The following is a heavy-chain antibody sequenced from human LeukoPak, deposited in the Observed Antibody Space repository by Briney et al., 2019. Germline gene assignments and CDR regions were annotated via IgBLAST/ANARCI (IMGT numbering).Heavy chain of an antibody. J-gene: IGHJ6*02. Sequence: SGGSLRLSCAASGFTFSSYGMHWVRQAPGKGLEWVSFVSNSGSATYYAVSVKGRFIISRDNAKNSLYLQMNSLRAEDTAVYYCARGYRYGMDVWGQGTTVTVSS. D-gene: IGHD5-18*01. CDR2: VSNSGSAT. V-gene: IGHV3-48*01. CDR3: ARGYRYGMDV. CDR1: GFTFSSYG.